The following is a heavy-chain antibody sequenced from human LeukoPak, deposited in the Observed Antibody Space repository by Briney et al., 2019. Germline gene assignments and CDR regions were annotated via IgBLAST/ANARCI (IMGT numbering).Heavy chain of an antibody. D-gene: IGHD3-10*02. J-gene: IGHJ4*02. Sequence: SETLSLTCTVSVGSFTSFYWSWIRQPAGKGLEWIGRFFSSGNTNYNPSFKSRASISLDKSKNQFSLKLTYVRTADPAVYYCGTYSCIYVHDYWGQGTLVSVSS. CDR3: GTYSCIYVHDY. CDR2: FFSSGNT. CDR1: VGSFTSFY. V-gene: IGHV4-4*07.